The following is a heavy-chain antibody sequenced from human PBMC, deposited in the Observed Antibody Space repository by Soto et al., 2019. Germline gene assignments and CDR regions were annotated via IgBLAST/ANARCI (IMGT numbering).Heavy chain of an antibody. V-gene: IGHV3-21*01. CDR3: ARDPQGPDWTLTPNGFDP. D-gene: IGHD3-9*01. J-gene: IGHJ5*02. CDR2: ISSSSSYI. CDR1: GFTFSSYS. Sequence: EVQLVESGGGLVKPGGSLRLSCAASGFTFSSYSMNWVRQAPGKGLEWVSSISSSSSYIYYADSVKGRFTISRDNAKNSLYLQMNSLRAEDTAVYYCARDPQGPDWTLTPNGFDPWGQGTLVTVSS.